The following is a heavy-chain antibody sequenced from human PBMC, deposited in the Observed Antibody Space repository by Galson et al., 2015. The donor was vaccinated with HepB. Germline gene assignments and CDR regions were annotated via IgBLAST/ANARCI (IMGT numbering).Heavy chain of an antibody. V-gene: IGHV3-23*01. CDR3: AACFISSYYYGLDV. D-gene: IGHD3-16*02. CDR1: GFTFSSYA. Sequence: SLRLSCAASGFTFSSYALSWVRQAPGKGLEWVSTISASGGRTYYADSVKGRFTISRDNSKNTLYLQMNSLRVEDTAVYYCAACFISSYYYGLDVWGQGTTVTVSS. J-gene: IGHJ6*02. CDR2: ISASGGRT.